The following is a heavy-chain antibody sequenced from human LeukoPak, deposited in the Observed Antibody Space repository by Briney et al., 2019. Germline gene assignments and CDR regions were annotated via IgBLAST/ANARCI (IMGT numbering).Heavy chain of an antibody. V-gene: IGHV3-23*01. J-gene: IGHJ4*02. CDR2: ISGSGGNT. CDR1: GFTFSSYA. CDR3: VRARRGLDY. D-gene: IGHD3-10*01. Sequence: GGSLRLSCAASGFTFSSYAMSWVRQAPGKGLEWVSGISGSGGNTYYADSVKGRFTISRDNAKNSVYLQMNSLRAKDTAVYFCVRARRGLDYWGQGTLVTVAS.